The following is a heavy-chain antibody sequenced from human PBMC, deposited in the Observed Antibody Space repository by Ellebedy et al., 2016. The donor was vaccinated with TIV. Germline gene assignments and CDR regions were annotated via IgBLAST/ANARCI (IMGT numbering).Heavy chain of an antibody. CDR2: ISGSGFGT. V-gene: IGHV3-23*01. CDR1: GFTFSSYA. J-gene: IGHJ4*02. CDR3: AKGRRMVYSTGGLDY. Sequence: GESLKISCAASGFTFSSYAMSWVRQAPGEGLEWVSTISGSGFGTYYADSVKGRFTISRDNSKNTLYLQMNSLRAEDTAVYYCAKGRRMVYSTGGLDYWGQGTLVTVSS. D-gene: IGHD2-8*01.